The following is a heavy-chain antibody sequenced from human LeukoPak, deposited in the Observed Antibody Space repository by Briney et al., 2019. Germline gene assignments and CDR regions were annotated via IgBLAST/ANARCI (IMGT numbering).Heavy chain of an antibody. Sequence: PSETLSLTCTVSGGSISSYYWSWIRQPPGKGLEWIGYIYYSGSTNYNPSLKSRVTISVDTSKNQFSLKLSSVTAADTAVYYCARDPYYYDSSGYDSAFDIWGQGTMVTVSS. CDR3: ARDPYYYDSSGYDSAFDI. CDR1: GGSISSYY. CDR2: IYYSGST. V-gene: IGHV4-59*01. D-gene: IGHD3-22*01. J-gene: IGHJ3*02.